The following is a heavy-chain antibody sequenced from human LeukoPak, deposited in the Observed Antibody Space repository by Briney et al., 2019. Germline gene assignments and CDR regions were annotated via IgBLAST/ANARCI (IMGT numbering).Heavy chain of an antibody. CDR2: ISYDGSNK. J-gene: IGHJ4*02. CDR3: AKDRGYYGGNTPIDY. V-gene: IGHV3-30*18. CDR1: GFTFSGYW. D-gene: IGHD4-23*01. Sequence: GGSLRLSCAASGFTFSGYWMHWVRQAPGKGLEWVAVISYDGSNKYYADSVKGRFTISRDNSKNTLYLQMNSLRAEDTAVYYCAKDRGYYGGNTPIDYWAREPWSPSPQ.